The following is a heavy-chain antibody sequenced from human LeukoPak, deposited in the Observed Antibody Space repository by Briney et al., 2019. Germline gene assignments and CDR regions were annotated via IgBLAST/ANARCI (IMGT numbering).Heavy chain of an antibody. CDR2: ISNDGSNQ. Sequence: GTSLRLSCVASGFTFSSYGMHWVRQAPGKGLEWVAAISNDGSNQYYPDSIKGRSTVSRDNANSTVYLHMSSLRAEDTAVYYCAKDATPWRLQYCFDSWGQGTLVTVSS. CDR3: AKDATPWRLQYCFDS. J-gene: IGHJ4*02. D-gene: IGHD2-15*01. CDR1: GFTFSSYG. V-gene: IGHV3-30*18.